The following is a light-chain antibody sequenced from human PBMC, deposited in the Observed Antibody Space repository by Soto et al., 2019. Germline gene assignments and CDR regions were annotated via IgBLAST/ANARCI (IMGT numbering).Light chain of an antibody. CDR2: AAY. V-gene: IGKV1-39*01. J-gene: IGKJ1*01. CDR1: QSISTY. Sequence: DIQMTQSPSSLSASVGDTVTITCRASQSISTYLTWYQQKPGKAPKLLIYAAYNLQSGVPSRFSGSGSGTDFTLTISSLQPEDFAAYYCQQSYDMPWTFGQGTKVEIK. CDR3: QQSYDMPWT.